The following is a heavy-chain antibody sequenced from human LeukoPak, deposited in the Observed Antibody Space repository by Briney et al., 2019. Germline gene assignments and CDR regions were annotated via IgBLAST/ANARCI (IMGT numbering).Heavy chain of an antibody. CDR3: ARETPGIAAAGTGWFDP. CDR2: IIPIFGTA. J-gene: IGHJ5*02. Sequence: SVKVSCKASGGTFSSYAISWVRQAPGQGLEWMGGIIPIFGTANYAQKFQGRVTITADKSTSTAYMELSSLRSEDTAVYYCARETPGIAAAGTGWFDPWGQGTLVTVSS. D-gene: IGHD6-13*01. V-gene: IGHV1-69*06. CDR1: GGTFSSYA.